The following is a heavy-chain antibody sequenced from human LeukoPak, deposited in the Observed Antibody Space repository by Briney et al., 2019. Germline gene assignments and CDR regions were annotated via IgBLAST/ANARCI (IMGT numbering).Heavy chain of an antibody. D-gene: IGHD3-9*01. Sequence: GGSLRLSCSASGFTFSSYGMHWVRQAPGKGLEYVSAISSNGGSTYYADSVKGRFTISRDNSKNTLYLQMSNLRAEDTAVYYCVHMTRQYDILTGSWGQGTLVTVSS. V-gene: IGHV3-64D*06. CDR3: VHMTRQYDILTGS. CDR1: GFTFSSYG. J-gene: IGHJ4*02. CDR2: ISSNGGST.